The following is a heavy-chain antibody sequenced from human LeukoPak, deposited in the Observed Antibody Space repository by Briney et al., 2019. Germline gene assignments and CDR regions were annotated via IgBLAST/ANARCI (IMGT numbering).Heavy chain of an antibody. CDR2: IRSKAYGGTT. D-gene: IGHD3-22*01. Sequence: GGSLRLSCAASGLTFSSYGMHWVRQAPGKGLEWVGFIRSKAYGGTTEYAASVKGRFTISRDDSKSIAYLQMNSLKTEDTAVYYCTRDYYDRLPGDWGQGTLVTVSS. J-gene: IGHJ4*02. CDR3: TRDYYDRLPGD. CDR1: GLTFSSYG. V-gene: IGHV3-49*04.